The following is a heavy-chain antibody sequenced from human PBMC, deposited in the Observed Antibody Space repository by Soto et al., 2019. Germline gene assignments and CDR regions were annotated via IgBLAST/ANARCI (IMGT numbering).Heavy chain of an antibody. CDR3: AAPSKGGYYYGMDV. Sequence: SVKVSCKASGFTFSNYGLNWVRQAPGQGLEWIGWIVVGSGNTIYAQKFRERVTITRGMSTGTAYMHLTSLRSEDTAVYYCAAPSKGGYYYGMDVWGQGATVTVSS. D-gene: IGHD3-16*01. CDR2: IVVGSGNT. V-gene: IGHV1-58*01. CDR1: GFTFSNYG. J-gene: IGHJ6*02.